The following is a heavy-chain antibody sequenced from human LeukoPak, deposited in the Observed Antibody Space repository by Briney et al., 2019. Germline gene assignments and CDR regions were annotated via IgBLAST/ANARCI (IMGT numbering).Heavy chain of an antibody. D-gene: IGHD3-10*01. V-gene: IGHV3-21*04. J-gene: IGHJ4*02. CDR3: AKRGPGSPQSGKYYFDY. CDR2: ISSRSSYI. Sequence: PGGSLRLSCAASGFTFSSYSMNWVRQAPGKGLEWVSSISSRSSYIYYADSVKGRFTISRDNSKNTLYLQMNSLRAEDTAVYYCAKRGPGSPQSGKYYFDYWGQGTLVTVSS. CDR1: GFTFSSYS.